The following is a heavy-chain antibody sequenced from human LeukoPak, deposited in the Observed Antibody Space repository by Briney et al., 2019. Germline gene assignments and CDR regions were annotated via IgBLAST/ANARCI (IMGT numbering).Heavy chain of an antibody. Sequence: PSETLSLTCAVSGGSISRSNWWSWVRQSPQKGLEWIGEIYDNGSTNYNPSLKSRVTISVDKSKNQFSLKLSSVTAADTAVYYCASPRAERSTWYAVDYWGQGTLVTVSA. D-gene: IGHD2-2*01. CDR2: IYDNGST. CDR1: GGSISRSNW. V-gene: IGHV4-4*02. CDR3: ASPRAERSTWYAVDY. J-gene: IGHJ4*02.